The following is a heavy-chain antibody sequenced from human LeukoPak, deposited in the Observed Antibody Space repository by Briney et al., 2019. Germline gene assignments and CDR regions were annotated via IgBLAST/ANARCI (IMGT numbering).Heavy chain of an antibody. J-gene: IGHJ6*03. CDR2: FKQDVSEK. D-gene: IGHD3-9*01. V-gene: IGHV3-7*01. CDR3: ARESRGYDILTGKYHRGYYSYYMDV. Sequence: GLSLRLSCAASGFTFSSYWMSWVRQAPGKGLECVANFKQDVSEKYSVASVKGRFTISRDNAKNSLYLQMNSLRAEDTAVYYCARESRGYDILTGKYHRGYYSYYMDVWGKGTTVTVSS. CDR1: GFTFSSYW.